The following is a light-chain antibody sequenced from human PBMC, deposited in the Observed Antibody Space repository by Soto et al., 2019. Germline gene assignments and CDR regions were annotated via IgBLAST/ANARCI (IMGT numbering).Light chain of an antibody. CDR1: SSDVGGYNY. CDR2: EVT. V-gene: IGLV2-8*01. J-gene: IGLJ2*01. CDR3: QSYDPTLRTSL. Sequence: QSALTQPPSASGSPGQSVTISCTRTSSDVGGYNYVSWYQQHPGKAPKLMIYEVTKRPSGVPDRFSGSKSGNTASLTVSGLQAEDAADYYCQSYDPTLRTSLFGGGTKVTVL.